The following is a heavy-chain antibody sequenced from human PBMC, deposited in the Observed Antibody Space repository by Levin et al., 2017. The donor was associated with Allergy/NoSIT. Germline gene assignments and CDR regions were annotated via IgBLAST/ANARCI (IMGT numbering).Heavy chain of an antibody. D-gene: IGHD2-2*02. J-gene: IGHJ4*02. CDR3: ARARCGTTSCYTGAFDY. V-gene: IGHV3-11*01. Sequence: GGSLRLSCAASGFTFSDYYMSWIRQAPGKGLEWISYIRNIGGTIYYAESVKGRFTISRDNAKNSLFLQMNSLRAEDTAVYYCARARCGTTSCYTGAFDYWGQGTLVAVSP. CDR1: GFTFSDYY. CDR2: IRNIGGTI.